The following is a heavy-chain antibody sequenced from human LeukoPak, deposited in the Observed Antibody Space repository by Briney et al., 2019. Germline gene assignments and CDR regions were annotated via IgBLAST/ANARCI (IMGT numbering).Heavy chain of an antibody. Sequence: KPSETLSLTCTVSGYPISSGYYWGWLRQPPGKGLEWIGSIYHSGSTYYNPSLKSRVTISVDTSKNQFSLKLSSVTAADTAVYYCANYDFWSGHGGGYWGQGTLVTVSS. V-gene: IGHV4-38-2*02. CDR3: ANYDFWSGHGGGY. CDR1: GYPISSGYY. D-gene: IGHD3-3*01. CDR2: IYHSGST. J-gene: IGHJ4*02.